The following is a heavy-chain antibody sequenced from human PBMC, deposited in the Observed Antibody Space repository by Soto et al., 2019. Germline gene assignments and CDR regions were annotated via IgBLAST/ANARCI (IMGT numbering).Heavy chain of an antibody. J-gene: IGHJ6*02. CDR1: GYSFTSYW. V-gene: IGHV5-51*01. D-gene: IGHD5-12*01. CDR2: IYPGDSDT. Sequence: PGESLKISCKGSGYSFTSYWIGWVRQMPGRGLEWMGIIYPGDSDTRYSPSFQGQVTISADKSISTAYLQWGSLKASDTAMYYCARVVATTFYYYYGMDVWGQGTTVTVSS. CDR3: ARVVATTFYYYYGMDV.